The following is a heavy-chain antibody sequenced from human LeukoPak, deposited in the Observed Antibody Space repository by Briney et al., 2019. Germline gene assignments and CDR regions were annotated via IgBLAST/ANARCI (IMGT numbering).Heavy chain of an antibody. D-gene: IGHD1-1*01. CDR1: GGTFSSYA. Sequence: SVKVSCKASGGTFSSYAISWVRQALGQGLEWMGGIIPIFGTANYAQKFQGRVTITADESTSTAYMELSSLRSEDTAVYYCARGSTTGTTGAFDIWGQGTMVTVSS. J-gene: IGHJ3*02. V-gene: IGHV1-69*13. CDR2: IIPIFGTA. CDR3: ARGSTTGTTGAFDI.